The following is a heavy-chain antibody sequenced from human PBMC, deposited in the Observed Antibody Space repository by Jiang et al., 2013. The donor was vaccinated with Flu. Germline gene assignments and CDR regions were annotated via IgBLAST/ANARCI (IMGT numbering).Heavy chain of an antibody. Sequence: SQTLSLTCAVSGDSVSSNSAAWNWIRQSPSRGLEWLGRTYYRSKWYNDYAVSVKSRITINPDTSKNQFSLQLNSVTPGDTAVYYCAREGYDILTGYYSRYFDYWGQGTLVTVSS. D-gene: IGHD3-9*01. CDR3: AREGYDILTGYYSRYFDY. V-gene: IGHV6-1*01. CDR2: TYYRSKWYN. CDR1: GDSVSSNSAA. J-gene: IGHJ4*02.